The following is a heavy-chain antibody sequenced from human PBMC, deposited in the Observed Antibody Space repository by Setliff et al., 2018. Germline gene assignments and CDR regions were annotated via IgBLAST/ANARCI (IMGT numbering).Heavy chain of an antibody. CDR3: ARDQFSSGWYGAPESYFDR. Sequence: ASETLSLTCSVTGDSMSNFFWSWIRQPPGKGLEWIGYIYNAVTTKYNPSLGSRVSVSADTSKNQVSLTLNYVTATDTAVYYCARDQFSSGWYGAPESYFDRWGQGILVTVSS. CDR2: IYNAVTT. V-gene: IGHV4-59*12. CDR1: GDSMSNFF. D-gene: IGHD6-19*01. J-gene: IGHJ4*02.